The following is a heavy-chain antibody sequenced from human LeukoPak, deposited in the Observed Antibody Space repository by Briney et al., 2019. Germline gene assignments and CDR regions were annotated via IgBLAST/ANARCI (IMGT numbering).Heavy chain of an antibody. Sequence: GGSLRLSCAGSGFAVSSHYMSWVRQAPGKGLEWVSVIYGADSTHYADSVKGRFTISRGNSKNTLYLQMNSLRAEDTAVYFCARVLSGRGSLYSYYYYMDVWGKGTTVTISS. CDR3: ARVLSGRGSLYSYYYYMDV. D-gene: IGHD3-16*02. J-gene: IGHJ6*03. V-gene: IGHV3-66*01. CDR1: GFAVSSHY. CDR2: IYGADST.